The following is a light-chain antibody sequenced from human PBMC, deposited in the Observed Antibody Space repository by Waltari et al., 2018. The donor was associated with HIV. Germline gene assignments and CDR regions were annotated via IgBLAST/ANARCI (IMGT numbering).Light chain of an antibody. Sequence: EIVMTQSPPTLSVSPGQRVTLSCTASQSISAKVAWYQHRPGQAPRLLIYEAATRPTGIPARFSGSGSGTEFTLTISSLQSEDFATYFCQQYDSGPRGITFGQGTMLEI. CDR1: QSISAK. CDR3: QQYDSGPRGIT. V-gene: IGKV3-15*01. CDR2: EAA. J-gene: IGKJ2*01.